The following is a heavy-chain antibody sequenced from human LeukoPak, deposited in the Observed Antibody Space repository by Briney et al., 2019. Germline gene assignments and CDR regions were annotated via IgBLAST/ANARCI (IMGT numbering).Heavy chain of an antibody. V-gene: IGHV1-69*01. D-gene: IGHD2-15*01. J-gene: IGHJ4*02. Sequence: GSSVKVSCKASGGTFSSYAISWVRQAPGQGLEWMGGIIPIFGTANYAQKFQGRVTITADESTSTAYMELSSLGSEDTAVYYCARDRFYCSGGSCYSEYFDYWGQGTLVTVSS. CDR1: GGTFSSYA. CDR2: IIPIFGTA. CDR3: ARDRFYCSGGSCYSEYFDY.